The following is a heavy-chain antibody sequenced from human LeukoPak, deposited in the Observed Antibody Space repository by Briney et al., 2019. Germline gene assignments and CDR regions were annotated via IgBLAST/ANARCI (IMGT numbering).Heavy chain of an antibody. CDR2: IGGGGGST. V-gene: IGHV3-23*01. D-gene: IGHD3-22*01. Sequence: GGSLRLSCAASGFTFSSYAMSWVRQAPGKGLEWVSAIGGGGGSTYYADSVKGRFTISRDNSKNTLYLQMNSLRAEDTAVYYCAKRVSAGSGYFYWGQGTLVTVSP. CDR3: AKRVSAGSGYFY. J-gene: IGHJ4*02. CDR1: GFTFSSYA.